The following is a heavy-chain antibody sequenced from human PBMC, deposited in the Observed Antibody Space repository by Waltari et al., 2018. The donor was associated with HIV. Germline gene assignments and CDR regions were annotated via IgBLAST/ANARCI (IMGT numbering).Heavy chain of an antibody. CDR1: GFTFVIYA. D-gene: IGHD4-17*01. CDR3: ARDQVGDYDAYSWFDP. J-gene: IGHJ5*02. V-gene: IGHV3-64*01. CDR2: ISSDGGRT. Sequence: EVQLVESGGGLVQPGGSLSLSCEDSGFTFVIYALTWVRQTPGKGLEYVSGISSDGGRTYYANAVKGRFTISRDNYKNTLYLQMGSLRAEDMAVYYCARDQVGDYDAYSWFDPWGQGTLVTVSS.